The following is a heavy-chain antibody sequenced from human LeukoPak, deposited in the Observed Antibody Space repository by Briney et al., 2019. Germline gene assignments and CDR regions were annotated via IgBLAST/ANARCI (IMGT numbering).Heavy chain of an antibody. Sequence: GGSLRLSCAASGFTFSSYSMNWVRQAPGKGLEWVSSISSSSSYIYYADSVKGRFTISRDNAKNSLYLQMNSLRAEDTAVYYCAREVGATGFMDWGQGTLVTVSS. CDR1: GFTFSSYS. CDR2: ISSSSSYI. CDR3: AREVGATGFMD. V-gene: IGHV3-21*01. D-gene: IGHD1-26*01. J-gene: IGHJ4*02.